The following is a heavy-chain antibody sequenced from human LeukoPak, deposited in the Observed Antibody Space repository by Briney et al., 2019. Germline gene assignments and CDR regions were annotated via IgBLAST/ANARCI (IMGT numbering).Heavy chain of an antibody. V-gene: IGHV3-30-3*01. CDR2: MSYDGSNK. CDR1: GFTFSSYA. D-gene: IGHD2-2*01. J-gene: IGHJ5*02. Sequence: GGSLRLSCAASGFTFSSYAMHWVRQAPGKGLEWVAVMSYDGSNKYYADSVKGRFTISRDNSKNTLYLQMNSLRAEDTAVYYCARDSTDDSWFDPWGQGTLVTVSS. CDR3: ARDSTDDSWFDP.